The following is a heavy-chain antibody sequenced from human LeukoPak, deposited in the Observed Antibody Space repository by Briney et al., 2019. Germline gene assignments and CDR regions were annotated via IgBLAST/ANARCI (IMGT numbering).Heavy chain of an antibody. CDR2: LGSAGDK. CDR3: AGAKRETSTRPWTSGMDV. CDR1: GFTLSDYD. D-gene: IGHD3/OR15-3a*01. J-gene: IGHJ6*02. Sequence: AGGSLRLSCAASGFTLSDYDIHWVRQPIGKGLDWVSGLGSAGDKYHAGSERGRFTISREDAENSVYLQMNGLRPEDTAIYYCAGAKRETSTRPWTSGMDVWGQGTRATVSS. V-gene: IGHV3-13*01.